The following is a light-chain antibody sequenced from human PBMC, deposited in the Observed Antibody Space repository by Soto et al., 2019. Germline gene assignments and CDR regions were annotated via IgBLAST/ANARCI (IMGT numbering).Light chain of an antibody. V-gene: IGKV3-11*01. CDR2: DVS. CDR1: QSVSKF. Sequence: EIVLTQSPATLSLSPGERVNLSCRDSQSVSKFLAWYQQRPGQAPRLLMYDVSNRATGIPARFSGSGSGTDFTLTISGLEPEDVAVYYCQHRSNFGPGTKVDIK. CDR3: QHRSN. J-gene: IGKJ3*01.